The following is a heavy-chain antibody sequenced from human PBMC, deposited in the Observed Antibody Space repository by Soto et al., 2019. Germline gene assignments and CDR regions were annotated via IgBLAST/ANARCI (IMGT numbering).Heavy chain of an antibody. J-gene: IGHJ4*02. V-gene: IGHV3-74*01. Sequence: EVQLVESGGGLVQPGGPLRLSCAASGFTFSPFWMHWVHQVPGKGPVWVSRINSDGNSTSYADSVKGRFTISRDNAKNTLYLQMNSLRAEDTAVYYCARGSNHFDYWGQGTLVTVSS. CDR2: INSDGNST. CDR3: ARGSNHFDY. CDR1: GFTFSPFW. D-gene: IGHD4-4*01.